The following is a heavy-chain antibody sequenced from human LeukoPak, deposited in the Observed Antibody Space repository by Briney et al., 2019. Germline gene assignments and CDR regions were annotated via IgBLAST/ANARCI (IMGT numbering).Heavy chain of an antibody. V-gene: IGHV4-34*01. CDR2: INHSGST. CDR1: GGSFSGYY. D-gene: IGHD6-19*01. Sequence: SETLSLTCAVYGGSFSGYYWSWIRQPPGKGLEWIGEINHSGSTNYNPSLKSRVTISVDTSKNQFSPKLSSVTAADTAVYYCARGNSGWYDYFDYWGQGTLVTVSS. CDR3: ARGNSGWYDYFDY. J-gene: IGHJ4*02.